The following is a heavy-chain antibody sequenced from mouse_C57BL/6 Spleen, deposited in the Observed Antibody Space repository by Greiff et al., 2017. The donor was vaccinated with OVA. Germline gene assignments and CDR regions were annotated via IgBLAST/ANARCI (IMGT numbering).Heavy chain of an antibody. CDR3: ARERSGSSYVDFYY. V-gene: IGHV1-61*01. J-gene: IGHJ2*01. CDR1: GYTFTSYW. Sequence: QVQLQQPGAELVRPGSSVKLSCKASGYTFTSYWMDWVQQRPGQGLEWIGNIYPSDSETHYNQKFKDKATLTVDKSSSTAYMQLSSLTSEDSAVYYCARERSGSSYVDFYYWGQGTTLTVSS. CDR2: IYPSDSET. D-gene: IGHD1-1*01.